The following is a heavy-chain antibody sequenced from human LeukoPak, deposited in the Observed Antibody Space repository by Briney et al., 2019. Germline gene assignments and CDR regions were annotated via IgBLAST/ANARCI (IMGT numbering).Heavy chain of an antibody. V-gene: IGHV4-34*01. CDR2: INHSGST. CDR1: GGSLSGYY. D-gene: IGHD1-7*01. CDR3: ARGPITGTVWFDP. Sequence: SETLSLTCAVYGGSLSGYYWSWIRQPPGKGLEWIGEINHSGSTNYNPSLKSRVTISVDTSKNQFSLKLSSVTAADTAVYYCARGPITGTVWFDPWGRGTLVTVSS. J-gene: IGHJ5*02.